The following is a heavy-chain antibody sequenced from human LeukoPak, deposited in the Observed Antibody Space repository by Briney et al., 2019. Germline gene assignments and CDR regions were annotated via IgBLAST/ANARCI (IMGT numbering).Heavy chain of an antibody. CDR1: GFTFSSYW. D-gene: IGHD3-3*02. V-gene: IGHV3-7*01. J-gene: IGHJ6*02. Sequence: GGSPRLSCAASGFTFSSYWMSWVRQAPGKGLEWVANIKQDGSEKYYVDSVKGRFTISRDNAKNSLYLQMNSLRPEDTAVYYCARHFSTYSYGLDVWGQGTTVTVSS. CDR2: IKQDGSEK. CDR3: ARHFSTYSYGLDV.